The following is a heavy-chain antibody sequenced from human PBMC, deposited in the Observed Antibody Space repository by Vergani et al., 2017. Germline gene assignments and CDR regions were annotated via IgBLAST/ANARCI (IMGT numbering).Heavy chain of an antibody. V-gene: IGHV3-33*01. CDR2: TWYDGNNK. CDR1: GFTFNQYG. J-gene: IGHJ5*02. CDR3: ARDLRLLYNRFDP. D-gene: IGHD1-14*01. Sequence: QVQLVESGGGVVQPGRYLRLSCAASGFTFNQYGMHWVRQAPGKGLEWVAVTWYDGNNKQYADSVKGRFTISRDNSKSTMYLQMNSLRDEDTGVYYCARDLRLLYNRFDPWGQGTVVTVSS.